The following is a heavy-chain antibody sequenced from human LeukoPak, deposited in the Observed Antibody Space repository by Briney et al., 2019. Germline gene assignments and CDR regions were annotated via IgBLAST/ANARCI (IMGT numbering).Heavy chain of an antibody. CDR1: GGSISSYY. Sequence: PSETLSLTCIVSGGSISSYYWSWIRQPPGKGLEWIGYIYYSGSTNYNPSLKSRVTISVDTSKNQFSLKLNSVTAADTAVYYCARSTSESDLGYWGQGTLVTVSS. J-gene: IGHJ4*02. V-gene: IGHV4-59*01. CDR3: ARSTSESDLGY. CDR2: IYYSGST. D-gene: IGHD3-16*01.